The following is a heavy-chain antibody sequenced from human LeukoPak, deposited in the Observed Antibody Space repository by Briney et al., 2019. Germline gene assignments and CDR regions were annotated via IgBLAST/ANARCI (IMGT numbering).Heavy chain of an antibody. J-gene: IGHJ4*02. D-gene: IGHD3-16*02. V-gene: IGHV4-61*02. CDR2: IYTSGST. Sequence: SETLSLTCTVSGNSISSGDNYWSWIRQPAGKGLEWIGRIYTSGSTNYNPSLKSRVTMSVDTSKNQFSLKLSSVTAADTAVYYCARTNNYYDYVWGSYRSAGTFDYWGQGTLVTVSS. CDR3: ARTNNYYDYVWGSYRSAGTFDY. CDR1: GNSISSGDNY.